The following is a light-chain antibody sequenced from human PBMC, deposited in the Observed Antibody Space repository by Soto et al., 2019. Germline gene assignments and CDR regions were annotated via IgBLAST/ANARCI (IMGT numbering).Light chain of an antibody. CDR3: QTWDTGIVV. Sequence: QSVLTQSPSASASLGASVTLTCTLSSGHSSYAIAWHQQQPEKGPQYLMRLDSDGSHTKGDGIPDRFSGSNSGAERYLTISSLQSEDEADYYCQTWDTGIVVFGGGTKLTVL. V-gene: IGLV4-69*01. CDR1: SGHSSYA. J-gene: IGLJ2*01. CDR2: LDSDGSH.